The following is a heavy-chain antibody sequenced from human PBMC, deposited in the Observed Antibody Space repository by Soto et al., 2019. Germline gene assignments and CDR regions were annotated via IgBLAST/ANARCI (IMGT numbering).Heavy chain of an antibody. J-gene: IGHJ6*02. CDR1: GGTFSSYA. V-gene: IGHV1-69*01. D-gene: IGHD2-2*01. CDR3: ARGYCSSTSCRNYYGMDV. CDR2: ISPIFGTA. Sequence: QVQLVQSGAEVKKPGSSVKVSCKASGGTFSSYAISWVRQAPGQGLEWMGGISPIFGTANYAQKFQGRVTITADESTSTAYMELSSLRSEDTAVYYCARGYCSSTSCRNYYGMDVWGQGTTVTVSS.